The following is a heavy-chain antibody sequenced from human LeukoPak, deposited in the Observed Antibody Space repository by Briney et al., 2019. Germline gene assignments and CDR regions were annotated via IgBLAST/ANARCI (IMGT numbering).Heavy chain of an antibody. CDR3: ARVTKTYYYYMDV. Sequence: PSETLSLTCTVSGGSISSYYWSWLRQPPGKGLEWIGYIYYSGSTNYNPSLKSRVTISVDTSKNQFSLKLSSVTAADTAVYYCARVTKTYYYYMDVWGKGTTVTVSS. CDR2: IYYSGST. J-gene: IGHJ6*03. V-gene: IGHV4-59*01. CDR1: GGSISSYY. D-gene: IGHD2-2*01.